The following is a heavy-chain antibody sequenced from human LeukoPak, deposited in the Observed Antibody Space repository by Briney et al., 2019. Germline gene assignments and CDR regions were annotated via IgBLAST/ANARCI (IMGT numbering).Heavy chain of an antibody. CDR1: GGSISSSSYY. CDR2: INHSGST. V-gene: IGHV4-39*07. D-gene: IGHD2-15*01. Sequence: SSETLSLTCTVSGGSISSSSYYWGWIRQPPGKGLEWIGEINHSGSTNYNPSLKSRVTISVDTSKNQFSLKLSSVTAADTAVYYCARGSVVVVAADNWYFDLWGRGTLVTVSS. J-gene: IGHJ2*01. CDR3: ARGSVVVVAADNWYFDL.